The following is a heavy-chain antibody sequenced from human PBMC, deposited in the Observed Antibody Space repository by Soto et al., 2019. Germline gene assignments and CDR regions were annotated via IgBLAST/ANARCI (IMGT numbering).Heavy chain of an antibody. V-gene: IGHV5-51*01. D-gene: IGHD1-26*01. CDR2: VYPGDSHT. Sequence: GESLKISCKGSGYSFTSYLIFWVRQMPVKGLEWMGIVYPGDSHTRYSPSFQGQVTISADKSINTAYLQWSSLKASDTAMYYCASAPGGKTAWPYWGQGTHVTVSS. J-gene: IGHJ4*02. CDR1: GYSFTSYL. CDR3: ASAPGGKTAWPY.